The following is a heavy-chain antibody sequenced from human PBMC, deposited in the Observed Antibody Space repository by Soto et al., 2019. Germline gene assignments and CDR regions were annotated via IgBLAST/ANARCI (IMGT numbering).Heavy chain of an antibody. CDR1: GYCFTRYW. CDR2: IYPGDSDT. D-gene: IGHD3-9*01. J-gene: IGHJ4*02. V-gene: IGHV5-51*01. CDR3: ARHVDYDILPGSDY. Sequence: PGESLTISCKGCGYCFTRYWMGWVRQMPGKGLEWMGIIYPGDSDTRYSPSFQGQVTISADKSISTAYLQWSSLKASDTAMYYCARHVDYDILPGSDYWGQGTLVTVSS.